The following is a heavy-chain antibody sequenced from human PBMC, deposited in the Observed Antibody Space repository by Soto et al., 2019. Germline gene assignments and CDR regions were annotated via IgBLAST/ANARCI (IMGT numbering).Heavy chain of an antibody. CDR1: GYSLTSYW. CDR2: IDPSDSYT. CDR3: ARGGAYCTNGVCPDY. J-gene: IGHJ4*02. D-gene: IGHD2-8*01. V-gene: IGHV5-10-1*01. Sequence: GESLKISCKGSGYSLTSYWISWVRQMPGKGLEWMGRIDPSDSYTNYSPSFQGHVTISADKSISTAYLQWSSLKASDTAMYYCARGGAYCTNGVCPDYWGQGTLVTVSS.